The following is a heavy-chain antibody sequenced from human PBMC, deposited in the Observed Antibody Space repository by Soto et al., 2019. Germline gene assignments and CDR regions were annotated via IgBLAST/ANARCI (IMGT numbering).Heavy chain of an antibody. Sequence: ASVKVSCKASGGTFSSYAISWVRQAPGQGLEWMGGIIPIFGTANYAQKFQGRVTITADESTSTAYMELSSLRSEDTAVYYCARDGEYYGSGSYFYFDYWGQGTLVTVSS. D-gene: IGHD3-10*01. CDR1: GGTFSSYA. V-gene: IGHV1-69*13. CDR3: ARDGEYYGSGSYFYFDY. CDR2: IIPIFGTA. J-gene: IGHJ4*02.